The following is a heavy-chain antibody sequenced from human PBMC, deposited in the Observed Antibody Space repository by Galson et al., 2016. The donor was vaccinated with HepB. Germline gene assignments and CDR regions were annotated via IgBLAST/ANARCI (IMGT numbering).Heavy chain of an antibody. Sequence: GLEWIGEINDSGSTNYNPSLKSRVTISVDTSKNQFSLRLNSVTAADTAVYYCARRSGGWYYYYMDVWDKGATVTVSS. J-gene: IGHJ6*03. D-gene: IGHD3-3*01. CDR2: INDSGST. V-gene: IGHV4-34*01. CDR3: ARRSGGWYYYYMDV.